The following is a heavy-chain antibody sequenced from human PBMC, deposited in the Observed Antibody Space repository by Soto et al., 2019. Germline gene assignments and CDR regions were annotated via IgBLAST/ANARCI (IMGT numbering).Heavy chain of an antibody. CDR3: ARVDTAMVTLDYYYYGMDV. D-gene: IGHD5-18*01. V-gene: IGHV1-69*13. J-gene: IGHJ6*02. Sequence: ASVKVSCKASGYTFTSYGISWVRQAPGQGLEWMGGIIPIFGTANYAQKFQGRVTITADESTSTAYMELSSLRSEDTAVYYCARVDTAMVTLDYYYYGMDVWG. CDR1: GYTFTSYG. CDR2: IIPIFGTA.